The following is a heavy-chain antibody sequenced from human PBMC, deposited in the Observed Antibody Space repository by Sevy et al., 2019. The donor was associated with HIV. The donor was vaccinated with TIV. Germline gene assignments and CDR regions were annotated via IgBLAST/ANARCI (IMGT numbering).Heavy chain of an antibody. CDR2: IFYTGST. CDR3: AREKYTYNIYYFDY. J-gene: IGHJ4*02. V-gene: IGHV4-31*03. Sequence: SETLSLTCTVSGGSISSGGYYWTWIRQLPGKGLEYIGYIFYTGSTYYNPSLKSRVTISVDASKNQFSLTPSSVTAADTAVYYCAREKYTYNIYYFDYWGQGTLVTVSS. D-gene: IGHD5-18*01. CDR1: GGSISSGGYY.